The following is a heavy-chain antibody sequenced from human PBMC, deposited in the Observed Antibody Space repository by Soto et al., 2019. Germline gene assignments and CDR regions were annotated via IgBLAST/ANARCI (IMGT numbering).Heavy chain of an antibody. CDR1: GYTFTGYY. J-gene: IGHJ4*02. Sequence: QVQLVQSGAAVKKPGASVKVSCKASGYTFTGYYMHWVRQAPGQWLEWMEWINPNSGGTNYAQKFQGWVTMTRDTSISTAYMELSRLRSDDTAVYYWARDARGDEAQMDYWGQGTLVTVSS. CDR2: INPNSGGT. V-gene: IGHV1-2*04. D-gene: IGHD3-10*01. CDR3: ARDARGDEAQMDY.